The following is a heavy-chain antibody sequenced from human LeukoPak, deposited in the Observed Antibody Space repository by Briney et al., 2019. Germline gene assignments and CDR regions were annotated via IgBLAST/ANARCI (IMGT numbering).Heavy chain of an antibody. Sequence: KTGGSLRLSCAASGFTFISYSMNWVRQAPGKGLEWVSSISSSSSYIYYADSVKGRFTISRDNAKNSLYLQMNSLRAEDAAVYYCASRRIGRSTSGYYFDYWGQGTLVTVSS. CDR1: GFTFISYS. CDR3: ASRRIGRSTSGYYFDY. D-gene: IGHD2-15*01. J-gene: IGHJ4*02. V-gene: IGHV3-21*01. CDR2: ISSSSSYI.